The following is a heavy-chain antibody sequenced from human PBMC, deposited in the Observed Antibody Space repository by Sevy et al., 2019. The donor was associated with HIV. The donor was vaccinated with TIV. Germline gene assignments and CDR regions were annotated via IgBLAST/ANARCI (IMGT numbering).Heavy chain of an antibody. CDR3: GTAQGHGVVERCYGGSVNAFDV. D-gene: IGHD2-8*01. CDR2: VSWNSGAR. CDR1: GFTFNDYA. V-gene: IGHV3-9*01. Sequence: GGSLRLSCAASGFTFNDYAMHWVRQVPGKGLEWVSGVSWNSGARGYADSVKGRFTISRDKVKNFRSLKMNSLMVEDTVWSYCGTAQGHGVVERCYGGSVNAFDVWGQGTMVTVSS. J-gene: IGHJ3*01.